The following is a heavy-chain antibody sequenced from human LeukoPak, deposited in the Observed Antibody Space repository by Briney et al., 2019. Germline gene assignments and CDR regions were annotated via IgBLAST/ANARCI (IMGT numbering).Heavy chain of an antibody. CDR1: GGTFSSYA. CDR3: AKDLYDSSGYYHPFDY. J-gene: IGHJ4*02. D-gene: IGHD3-22*01. Sequence: GASVKVSCKASGGTFSSYAISWVRQAPGQGLEWMGRIIPILGIANYAQKFQGRVTITADKSTSTAYMELSSLRSEDTAVYYCAKDLYDSSGYYHPFDYWGQGTLVTVSS. V-gene: IGHV1-69*04. CDR2: IIPILGIA.